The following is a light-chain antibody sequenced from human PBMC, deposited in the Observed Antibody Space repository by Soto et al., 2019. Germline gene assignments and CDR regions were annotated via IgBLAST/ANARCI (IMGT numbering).Light chain of an antibody. CDR2: GAS. CDR1: QSVRSN. CDR3: QQYNDWPPT. J-gene: IGKJ1*01. Sequence: EIVMTPSPATLSASPGERATLSCRASQSVRSNLAWYQQKPGQAPRLLIYGASTRATGIPARFSGSGSGTEFTLSIGSLQSEDFAVYYCQQYNDWPPTFGQGTKVDI. V-gene: IGKV3-15*01.